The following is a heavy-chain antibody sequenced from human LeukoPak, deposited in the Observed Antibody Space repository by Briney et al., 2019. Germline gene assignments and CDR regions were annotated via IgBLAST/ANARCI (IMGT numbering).Heavy chain of an antibody. CDR3: ASQRIAVAGFDY. J-gene: IGHJ4*02. CDR2: IYYSGST. CDR1: GGSISSSSYY. V-gene: IGHV4-39*01. Sequence: PSETLSLTCTVSGGSISSSSYYWGWIRQPPGKGLEWIGSIYYSGSTYYDPSLKSRVTISVDTSKNQFSLKLSSVTAADTAVYYCASQRIAVAGFDYWGQGTLVTVSS. D-gene: IGHD6-19*01.